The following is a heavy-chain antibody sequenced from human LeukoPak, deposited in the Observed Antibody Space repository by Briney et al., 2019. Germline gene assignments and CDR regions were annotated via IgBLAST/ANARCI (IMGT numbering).Heavy chain of an antibody. D-gene: IGHD6-13*01. CDR1: GFTVSSNY. J-gene: IGHJ4*02. Sequence: GGSLRLSCAASGFTVSSNYMNWVRQAPGKGLEWVSVLYRGGSTYYADSVKGRFTISRDTSKNTVYLQMNSLRAEDTAVYYCARGGARQQLVENYFDHWGQGTLVTVSP. CDR3: ARGGARQQLVENYFDH. V-gene: IGHV3-53*01. CDR2: LYRGGST.